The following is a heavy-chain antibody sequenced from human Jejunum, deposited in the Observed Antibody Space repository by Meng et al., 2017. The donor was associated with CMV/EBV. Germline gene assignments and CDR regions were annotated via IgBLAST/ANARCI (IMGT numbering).Heavy chain of an antibody. V-gene: IGHV3-15*07. CDR3: ATGERQWQLLFDC. CDR1: FRFSDYA. Sequence: FRFSDYAMTWVRQAPGKGLEWVGRIKSKTDGEETDYATPVKGRFIISRDDLQNTLYLQMNSLDIEDTGVYYCATGERQWQLLFDCWGQGTLVTVSS. J-gene: IGHJ4*02. CDR2: IKSKTDGEET. D-gene: IGHD2-15*01.